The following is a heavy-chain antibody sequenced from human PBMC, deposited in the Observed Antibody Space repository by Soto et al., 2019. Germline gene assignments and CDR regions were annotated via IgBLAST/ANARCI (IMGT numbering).Heavy chain of an antibody. J-gene: IGHJ6*02. CDR2: INAGNGNT. V-gene: IGHV1-3*01. Sequence: ASVKVSCKASGYTFTSYAMHWVRQAPGQRLEWMGWINAGNGNTKYAQKLQGRVTMTTDTSTSTAYMELRSLRSDDTAVYYCARTDGAAAGTGGQYYYYYYGMDVWGQGTTVTVSS. CDR1: GYTFTSYA. CDR3: ARTDGAAAGTGGQYYYYYYGMDV. D-gene: IGHD6-13*01.